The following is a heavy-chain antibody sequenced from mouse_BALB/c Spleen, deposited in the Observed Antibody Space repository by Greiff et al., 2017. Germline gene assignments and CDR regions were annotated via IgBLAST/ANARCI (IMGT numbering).Heavy chain of an antibody. CDR3: ARSLTTVAPTGFAY. D-gene: IGHD1-1*01. CDR1: GFTFSSYA. J-gene: IGHJ3*01. CDR2: ISSGGSYT. V-gene: IGHV5-9-4*01. Sequence: EVKVVESGGGLVKPGGSLKLSCAASGFTFSSYAMSWVRQSPEKRLEWVAEISSGGSYTYYPDTVTGRFTISRDNAKNTLYLEMSSLRSEDTAMYYCARSLTTVAPTGFAYWGQGTLVTVSA.